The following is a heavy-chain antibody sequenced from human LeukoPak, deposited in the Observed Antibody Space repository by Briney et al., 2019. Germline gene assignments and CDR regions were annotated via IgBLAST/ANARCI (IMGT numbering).Heavy chain of an antibody. Sequence: RTGGSLRLSCAASGFIFDDHGMSWVRQAPGKGLEWVSGINWNGGSTGYADSVKGRFTISRDNAKNSLYLQMDSLSAEDTAVYYCAELGITMIGGVWGKGTTVTISS. CDR3: AELGITMIGGV. J-gene: IGHJ6*04. D-gene: IGHD3-10*02. CDR2: INWNGGST. V-gene: IGHV3-20*04. CDR1: GFIFDDHG.